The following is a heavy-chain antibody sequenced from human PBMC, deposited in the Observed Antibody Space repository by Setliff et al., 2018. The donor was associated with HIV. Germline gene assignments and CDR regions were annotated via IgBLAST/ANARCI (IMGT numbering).Heavy chain of an antibody. CDR1: GFTFSNYV. V-gene: IGHV3-23*01. J-gene: IGHJ3*01. CDR2: ISGSGVNS. D-gene: IGHD6-6*01. CDR3: ARDIPPEYPGFDL. Sequence: GGSLRLSCAASGFTFSNYVINWVRQAPGKGLEWISGISGSGVNSYYADSVKGRFTISRDNAKRSLYLQMNSLRVEDTAVYYCARDIPPEYPGFDLWGQGTVVT.